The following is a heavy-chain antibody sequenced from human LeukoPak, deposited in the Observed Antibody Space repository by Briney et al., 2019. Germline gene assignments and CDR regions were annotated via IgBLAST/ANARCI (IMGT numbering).Heavy chain of an antibody. Sequence: ASVKVSCKGPGYSFTNYWIGWVRQMPGKGLEWMGIIYPGDSDTKYSPSFQGQVTISADKSISTAYLQWSSLKASDTAMYYCSRQIDCSGGSCPRSFDLWRRGTMVTVSS. CDR1: GYSFTNYW. D-gene: IGHD2-15*01. V-gene: IGHV5-51*01. CDR2: IYPGDSDT. CDR3: SRQIDCSGGSCPRSFDL. J-gene: IGHJ2*01.